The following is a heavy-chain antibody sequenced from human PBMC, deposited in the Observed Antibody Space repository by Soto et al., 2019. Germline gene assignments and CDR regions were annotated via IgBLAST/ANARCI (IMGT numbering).Heavy chain of an antibody. CDR2: ISSSTSHT. V-gene: IGHV3-11*05. J-gene: IGHJ4*02. CDR3: ARGRGAAADYLDF. Sequence: QVQLVESGGGLVKPGGSLRLSCAVSGFTFSDYYMTWIRQAPGKGLEWVSYISSSTSHTNYADSVKGRFTISRDNAKNSLFLQMNSLXXXDTAVYYCARGRGAAADYLDFWGQGTLVTVSS. D-gene: IGHD6-13*01. CDR1: GFTFSDYY.